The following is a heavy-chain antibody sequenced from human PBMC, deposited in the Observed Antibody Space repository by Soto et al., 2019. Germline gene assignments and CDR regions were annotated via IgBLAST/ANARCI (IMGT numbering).Heavy chain of an antibody. CDR1: GGSISSGNSYS. J-gene: IGHJ5*01. CDR3: ARAVAPYLGTWFES. V-gene: IGHV4-30-2*01. CDR2: ISHTGST. D-gene: IGHD3-16*01. Sequence: SWTLSLTCAVSGGSISSGNSYSWSWIRQPPGKGLEWIGSISHTGSTSYNPSLKGRVTMSVDKSKNQFSLKLSSVTAADMAVDYCARAVAPYLGTWFESWGQGTLVTVSS.